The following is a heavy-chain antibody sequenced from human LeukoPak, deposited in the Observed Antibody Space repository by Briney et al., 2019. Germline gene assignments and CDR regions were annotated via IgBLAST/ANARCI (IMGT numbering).Heavy chain of an antibody. CDR2: ISGSGGST. CDR1: GFTFSSYG. CDR3: ARNENSGWGYFDY. D-gene: IGHD5-12*01. Sequence: PGGSLRLSCAASGFTFSSYGMSWVRQAPGKVLEWVSAISGSGGSTFYADSVKGRFTISRDNSKNTLYLQMNSLRAEDTAVYYCARNENSGWGYFDYWGQGTLVTVSS. J-gene: IGHJ4*02. V-gene: IGHV3-23*01.